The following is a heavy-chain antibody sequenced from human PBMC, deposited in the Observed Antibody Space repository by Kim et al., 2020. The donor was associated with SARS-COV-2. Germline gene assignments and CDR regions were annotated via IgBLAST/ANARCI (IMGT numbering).Heavy chain of an antibody. J-gene: IGHJ3*02. CDR1: GGSISSRSYH. V-gene: IGHV4-39*01. CDR2: IYYSGTT. Sequence: SETLSLTCTVSGGSISSRSYHWGWVRQPPGKGREWIGCIYYSGTTYYDPSLKSRVTISADTSKNQFSLTLSSVTAADTAVYYCSQVQDTFDIWGQGTLVTVSS. CDR3: SQVQDTFDI.